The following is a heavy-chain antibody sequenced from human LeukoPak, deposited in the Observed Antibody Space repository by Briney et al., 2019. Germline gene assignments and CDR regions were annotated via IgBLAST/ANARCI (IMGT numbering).Heavy chain of an antibody. D-gene: IGHD1-26*01. V-gene: IGHV5-51*01. CDR1: GYSFTSYW. J-gene: IGHJ4*02. CDR3: GRGVGATGYFDY. CDR2: IYPGDSDS. Sequence: GESLKISCKGSGYSFTSYWIAWVRQMPGKGVEGMGIIYPGDSDSTYCAYFQGQVTSSADKSISTAYLLWSSLKASDTAMYYCGRGVGATGYFDYWGQGALVTVSS.